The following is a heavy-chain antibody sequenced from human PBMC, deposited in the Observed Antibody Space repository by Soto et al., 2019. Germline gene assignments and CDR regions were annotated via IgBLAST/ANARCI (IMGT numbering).Heavy chain of an antibody. CDR2: ISGSGGST. V-gene: IGHV3-23*01. CDR3: AKDFVRYSGYDDYWFDP. CDR1: GFTFSSYA. J-gene: IGHJ5*02. Sequence: GGSLRLSCAASGFTFSSYAMSWVRQAPGKGLEWVSAISGSGGSTYYADSVKGRFTISRDNSKNTPYLQMNSLRAEDTAVYYCAKDFVRYSGYDDYWFDPWGQGTLVTVSS. D-gene: IGHD5-12*01.